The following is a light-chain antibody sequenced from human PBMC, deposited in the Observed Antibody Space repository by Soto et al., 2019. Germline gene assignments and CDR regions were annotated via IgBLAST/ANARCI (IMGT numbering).Light chain of an antibody. CDR3: GTWDSSLSAHVV. Sequence: QSVLTQPPSVSAAPGQKVTFSCSGSSSNIGNNYVSWYQQLPGTAPKLLIYENNKRPSGIPDRFSGSKSGTSATLGITGLQTGDEADYYCGTWDSSLSAHVVFGGGTKLTVL. J-gene: IGLJ2*01. CDR2: ENN. V-gene: IGLV1-51*02. CDR1: SSNIGNNY.